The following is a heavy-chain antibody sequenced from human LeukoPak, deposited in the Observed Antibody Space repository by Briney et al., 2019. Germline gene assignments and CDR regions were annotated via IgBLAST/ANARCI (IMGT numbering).Heavy chain of an antibody. J-gene: IGHJ6*03. Sequence: PGGSLRLSCAASGFTFSSYAMHWVRQAPGKGLEWVAVISYDGSNKYYADSVKGRFTISRDNSKNTLYLQMNSLRAEDTAVYYCARDPGYSSGWPHYYYYYYMDVWGKGTTVTISS. CDR1: GFTFSSYA. CDR3: ARDPGYSSGWPHYYYYYYMDV. V-gene: IGHV3-30*04. CDR2: ISYDGSNK. D-gene: IGHD6-19*01.